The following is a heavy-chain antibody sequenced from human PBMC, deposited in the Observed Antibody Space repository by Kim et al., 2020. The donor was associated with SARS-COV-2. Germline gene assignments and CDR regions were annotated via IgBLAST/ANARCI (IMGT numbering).Heavy chain of an antibody. CDR3: ARGFSVYRLLTTEDY. Sequence: GSLRLSCAASGFTFSSYAMHWVRQAPGKGLEWVAVISYDGSNKYYADSVKGRFTISRDNSKNTLYLQMNSLRAEDTAVYYCARGFSVYRLLTTEDYWGQGTLVTVSS. J-gene: IGHJ4*02. CDR2: ISYDGSNK. D-gene: IGHD2-2*01. CDR1: GFTFSSYA. V-gene: IGHV3-30*04.